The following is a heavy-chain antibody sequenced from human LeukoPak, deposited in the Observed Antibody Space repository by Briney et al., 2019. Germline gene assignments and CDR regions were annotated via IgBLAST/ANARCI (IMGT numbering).Heavy chain of an antibody. D-gene: IGHD3-3*01. CDR1: GYTFVSFG. CDR3: AREPLRAESYFGATLGDAFDI. J-gene: IGHJ3*02. V-gene: IGHV1-18*01. Sequence: ASVKVSCTASGYTFVSFGFSWVRQAPGQGLEWMGWISSHNGKTNYAQNFQGRVTMTTDTSTSTAYMELSSLRSEDTAVYYCAREPLRAESYFGATLGDAFDIWGQGTMVTVSS. CDR2: ISSHNGKT.